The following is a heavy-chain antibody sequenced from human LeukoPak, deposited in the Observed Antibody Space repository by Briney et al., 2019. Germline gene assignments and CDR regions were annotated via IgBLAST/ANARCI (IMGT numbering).Heavy chain of an antibody. CDR2: INSDGSWT. J-gene: IGHJ4*02. CDR3: ARGSTYYDSSGQVPFDY. V-gene: IGHV3-74*01. CDR1: GSYW. D-gene: IGHD3-22*01. Sequence: PGGSLRLSCAASGSYWMHWVRQAPGKGLVWVSHINSDGSWTSYADSVKGRFTISRDNGKNTLYLQMNSLRAEDTAVYYCARGSTYYDSSGQVPFDYWGQGTLVTVSS.